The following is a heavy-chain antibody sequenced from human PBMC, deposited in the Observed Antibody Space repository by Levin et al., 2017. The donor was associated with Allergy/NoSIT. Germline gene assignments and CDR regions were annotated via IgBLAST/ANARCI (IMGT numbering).Heavy chain of an antibody. CDR3: ATDLPWRFNGRFGINV. CDR1: GYTLTELS. CDR2: FDPEDDKI. J-gene: IGHJ6*02. D-gene: IGHD2-8*01. Sequence: GESLKISCKVSGYTLTELSIHWVRQPHGKGLEWMGGFDPEDDKIVYAQKFQGRVTMTEDTSTDTAYMELTRLTSEDTAVYYCATDLPWRFNGRFGINVWGQGTTVTVSS. V-gene: IGHV1-24*01.